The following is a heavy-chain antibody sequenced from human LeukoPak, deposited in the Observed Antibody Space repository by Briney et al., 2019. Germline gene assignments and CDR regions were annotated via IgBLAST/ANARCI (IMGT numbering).Heavy chain of an antibody. V-gene: IGHV3-53*01. CDR2: SYSGGDT. D-gene: IGHD1-1*01. CDR3: ARSPVLDRNDWSFAD. J-gene: IGHJ4*02. CDR1: GFTVSRNY. Sequence: GGSLRLSCAASGFTVSRNYMSWVRQAPGKGLEWVSVSYSGGDTYYPDSVKGRFTVSRDNPKNTVYLQMNSLRAEDTAAYFCARSPVLDRNDWSFADWGQGTLVTVSS.